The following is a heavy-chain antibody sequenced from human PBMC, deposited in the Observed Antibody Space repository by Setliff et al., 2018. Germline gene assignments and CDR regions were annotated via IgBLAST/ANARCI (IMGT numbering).Heavy chain of an antibody. J-gene: IGHJ6*02. CDR2: VYYSGYT. CDR3: AKEHVVISFVTNTHHHYGMDV. Sequence: SETLSLTCNVSGGSVSSTSHYWGWIRQPPGKGMEWIGSVYYSGYTYYNPSLQSRVTISVDMSKNQFSMKLTSVTAADTAVYYCAKEHVVISFVTNTHHHYGMDVWGQGATVTVSS. CDR1: GGSVSSTSHY. D-gene: IGHD2-8*01. V-gene: IGHV4-39*07.